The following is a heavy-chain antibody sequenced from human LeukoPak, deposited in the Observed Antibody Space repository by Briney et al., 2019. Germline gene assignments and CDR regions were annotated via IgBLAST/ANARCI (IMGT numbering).Heavy chain of an antibody. CDR1: GGSVSSTTYF. Sequence: PSETLSLTCIVSGGSVSSTTYFWSWIRQPPGKGLEWIASINYSGSTYYNPSLKSRVTISVDTSENQFSLKLSSVTAADTAVYYCARYVVYGSGKYYFDYWGQGTLVTVSS. CDR3: ARYVVYGSGKYYFDY. J-gene: IGHJ4*02. CDR2: INYSGST. V-gene: IGHV4-39*01. D-gene: IGHD3-10*01.